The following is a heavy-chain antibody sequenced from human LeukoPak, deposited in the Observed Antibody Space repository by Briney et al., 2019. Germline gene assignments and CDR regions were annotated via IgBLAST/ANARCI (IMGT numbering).Heavy chain of an antibody. D-gene: IGHD5-18*01. Sequence: PGGSLRLSCAASGFTFSNYWMSWVRQAPGKGLEWVANIKQDGSETYYVDSVKGRFTISRDNAKNSLYLQMNSLRAEDTAVYYCARVWSTAMAFWYWGQGTLVTVPS. J-gene: IGHJ4*02. V-gene: IGHV3-7*01. CDR2: IKQDGSET. CDR1: GFTFSNYW. CDR3: ARVWSTAMAFWY.